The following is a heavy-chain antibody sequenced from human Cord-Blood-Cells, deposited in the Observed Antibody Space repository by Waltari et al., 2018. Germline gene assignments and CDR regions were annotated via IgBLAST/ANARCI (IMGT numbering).Heavy chain of an antibody. CDR2: IYYSAST. D-gene: IGHD3-3*01. CDR1: GGSISSFY. CDR3: ARYDFWSGFQFFDY. J-gene: IGHJ4*02. Sequence: QVQLQESGPGLVKPSENLPRTCTVSGGSISSFYWTWIRQPPGKGLEWIGYIYYSASTNYNPSLKSRVTISVDTSKNQFSLKLSSVTAADTAVYYCARYDFWSGFQFFDYWGQGTLVTVSS. V-gene: IGHV4-59*01.